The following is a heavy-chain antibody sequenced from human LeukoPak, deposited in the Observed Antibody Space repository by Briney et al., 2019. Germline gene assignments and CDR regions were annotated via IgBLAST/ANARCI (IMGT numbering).Heavy chain of an antibody. J-gene: IGHJ4*02. CDR3: TTDDSLSGSGWYLDY. Sequence: PGGSLRLSCAASGFTFSNAWMSWVRQAPGKGLEWVGRIKSKTDGGTTDYAAPVKGRFTISRDDSKNTLYLQMNSLKTEDTAVYYCTTDDSLSGSGWYLDYWGQGTLVTVSP. CDR1: GFTFSNAW. CDR2: IKSKTDGGTT. V-gene: IGHV3-15*01. D-gene: IGHD6-19*01.